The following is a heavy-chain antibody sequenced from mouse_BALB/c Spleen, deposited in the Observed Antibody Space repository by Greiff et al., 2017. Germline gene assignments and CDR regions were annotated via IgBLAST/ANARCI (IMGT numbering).Heavy chain of an antibody. V-gene: IGHV5-12-1*01. CDR1: GFAFSSYD. CDR3: ARHGEGNYGYFDV. Sequence: EVQLVESGGGLVKPGGSLKLSCAASGFAFSSYDMSWVRQTPEKRLEWVAYISSGGGSTYYPDTVKGRLTISRDNAKNTLYLQMSSLKSEDTAMYYCARHGEGNYGYFDVWGAGTTVTVSS. D-gene: IGHD2-1*01. J-gene: IGHJ1*01. CDR2: ISSGGGST.